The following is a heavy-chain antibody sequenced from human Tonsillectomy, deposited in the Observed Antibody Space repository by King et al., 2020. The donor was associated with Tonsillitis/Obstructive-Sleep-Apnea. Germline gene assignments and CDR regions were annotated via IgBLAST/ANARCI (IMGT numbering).Heavy chain of an antibody. Sequence: VQLVESGGGLVQPGGSLRLSCAASGFTFSSYSMNWVRQAPGKGLEWGSYISSSSRTIYYAASVKGRFTISRDNAKNSLYLQMNSLRDEDTAVYYCARDRCSSTSCYTSDAFDIWGQGTMVTVSS. V-gene: IGHV3-48*02. J-gene: IGHJ3*02. CDR1: GFTFSSYS. CDR3: ARDRCSSTSCYTSDAFDI. D-gene: IGHD2-2*02. CDR2: ISSSSRTI.